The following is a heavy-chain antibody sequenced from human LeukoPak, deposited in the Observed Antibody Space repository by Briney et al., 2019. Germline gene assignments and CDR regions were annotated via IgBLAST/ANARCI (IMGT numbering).Heavy chain of an antibody. CDR1: GASITGGSYY. Sequence: SETLSLTCTVSGASITGGSYYWTWIWQPAGKGLEWIGRIYTSGVTTYNPSLKSRVTISLDMSKNQISLNLNSVTAADTAVYYCARGLWDNGDRFEYWGPGTLVTVSS. CDR3: ARGLWDNGDRFEY. CDR2: IYTSGVT. J-gene: IGHJ4*02. V-gene: IGHV4-61*02. D-gene: IGHD4-17*01.